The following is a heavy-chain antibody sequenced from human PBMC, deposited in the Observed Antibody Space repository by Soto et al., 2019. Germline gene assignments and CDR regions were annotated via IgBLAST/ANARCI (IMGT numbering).Heavy chain of an antibody. J-gene: IGHJ6*02. Sequence: PSETLSLTCTVSGGSISSYYWSWIRQPPGKGLEWIGYIYYSGSTNYNPSLKSRVTISVDTSKNQFSLKLSSVTAADTAVYYCARGASSSWYPNYYYYGMDVWGQGTTVTVSS. D-gene: IGHD6-13*01. V-gene: IGHV4-59*01. CDR3: ARGASSSWYPNYYYYGMDV. CDR1: GGSISSYY. CDR2: IYYSGST.